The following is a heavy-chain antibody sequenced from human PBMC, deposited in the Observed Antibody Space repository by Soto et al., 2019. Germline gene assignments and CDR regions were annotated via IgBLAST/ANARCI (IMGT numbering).Heavy chain of an antibody. V-gene: IGHV3-23*01. CDR3: AKGWELLTWYFDL. Sequence: EVQLLESGGGLVQPGGSLRLSCAASGFTFSSYAMSWVRQARGKGLEWVSAISGSGGSTYYADSVKGRFTISRDNSKNTLYLQMNSLRAEDTAVYYCAKGWELLTWYFDLWGRGTLVTVSS. J-gene: IGHJ2*01. D-gene: IGHD1-26*01. CDR1: GFTFSSYA. CDR2: ISGSGGST.